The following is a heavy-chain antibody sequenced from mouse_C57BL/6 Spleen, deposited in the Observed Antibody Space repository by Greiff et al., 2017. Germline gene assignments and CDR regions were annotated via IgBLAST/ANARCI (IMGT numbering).Heavy chain of an antibody. CDR2: IYPGDGDT. CDR3: ARGDYYGPYYAMDY. J-gene: IGHJ4*01. CDR1: GYAFSSYW. D-gene: IGHD1-1*01. Sequence: LQQSGASVKISCKASGYAFSSYWMNWVKQRPGKGLEWIGQIYPGDGDTNYNGKFKGKATLTADKSSSTAYMQLSSLTSEDSAVYFCARGDYYGPYYAMDYWGQGTSVTVSS. V-gene: IGHV1-80*01.